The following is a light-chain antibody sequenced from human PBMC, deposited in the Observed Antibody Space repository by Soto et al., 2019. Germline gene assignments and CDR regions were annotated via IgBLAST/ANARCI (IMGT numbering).Light chain of an antibody. CDR1: NSDVGGYNY. Sequence: QSALTQPRSVSGSPGQSVTISCTGTNSDVGGYNYVSWYQQYPGKAPKLMISGVSERPSGVPDRFSGSKSGNTASLTISGLQAEDEAEYYCSSYTAFSTWVFGGGTKVTVL. CDR3: SSYTAFSTWV. V-gene: IGLV2-11*01. CDR2: GVS. J-gene: IGLJ3*02.